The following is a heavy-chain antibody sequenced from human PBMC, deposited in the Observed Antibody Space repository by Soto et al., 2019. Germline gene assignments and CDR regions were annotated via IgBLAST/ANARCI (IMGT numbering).Heavy chain of an antibody. Sequence: GGSLRLSCAASGFTFDDYAMHWVRQVPGKGLEWVSGINWNSGSIGYADSVKGRFAISRDNAKNSLYLQMNSLRAEDTAVYYCARDWGGYYDSSGYYGFPIDYWGQGTLVTVSS. CDR2: INWNSGSI. V-gene: IGHV3-9*01. D-gene: IGHD3-22*01. CDR1: GFTFDDYA. CDR3: ARDWGGYYDSSGYYGFPIDY. J-gene: IGHJ4*02.